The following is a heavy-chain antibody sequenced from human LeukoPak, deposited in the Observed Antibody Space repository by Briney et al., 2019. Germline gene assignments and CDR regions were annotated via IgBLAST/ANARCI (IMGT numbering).Heavy chain of an antibody. CDR1: VGSISSSI. J-gene: IGHJ4*02. D-gene: IGHD6-13*01. CDR3: ARESSAGTLGY. CDR2: IYYNGNP. Sequence: SETLSLTCTVSVGSISSSIRKSIPDPPGERLEWVGYIYYNGNPHYNHSHKRRLTISIDAYKNQFSLKLASVTAADTAVYYCARESSAGTLGYWGQGTLVSVSS. V-gene: IGHV4-59*01.